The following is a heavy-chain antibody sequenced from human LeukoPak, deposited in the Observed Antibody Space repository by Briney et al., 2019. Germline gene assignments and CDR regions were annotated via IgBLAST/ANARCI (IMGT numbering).Heavy chain of an antibody. CDR3: TRESGYYYDSSGLNY. D-gene: IGHD3-22*01. V-gene: IGHV3-49*04. CDR2: IRSKAYGGTT. J-gene: IGHJ4*02. Sequence: GGSLRLSCAASGFTFSSYEMNWVRQAPGKGLEWVGFIRSKAYGGTTEYAASVKGRFTISRDDSKSIAYLQMNSLKTEDTAVYYCTRESGYYYDSSGLNYWGQGTLVTVSS. CDR1: GFTFSSYE.